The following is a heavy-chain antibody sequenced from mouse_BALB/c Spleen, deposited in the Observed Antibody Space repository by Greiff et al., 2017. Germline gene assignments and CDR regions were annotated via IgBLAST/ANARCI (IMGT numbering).Heavy chain of an antibody. CDR1: GFTFSSFG. Sequence: EVHLVESGGGLVQPGGSRKLSCAASGFTFSSFGMHWVRQAPEKGLEWVAYISSGSSTIYYADTVKGRFTISRDNPKNTLFLQMTSLRSEDTAMYYCARGDYRYDGYWYFDVWGAGTTVTVSS. V-gene: IGHV5-17*02. CDR2: ISSGSSTI. CDR3: ARGDYRYDGYWYFDV. D-gene: IGHD2-14*01. J-gene: IGHJ1*01.